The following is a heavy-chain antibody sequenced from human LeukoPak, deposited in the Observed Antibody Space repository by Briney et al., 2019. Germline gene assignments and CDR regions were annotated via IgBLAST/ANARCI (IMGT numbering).Heavy chain of an antibody. CDR3: ASEFGYCSGGSCYSDPTEYFQQ. D-gene: IGHD2-15*01. CDR1: GYTFTGYY. CDR2: INLNSGGT. J-gene: IGHJ1*01. V-gene: IGHV1-2*02. Sequence: ASVKVSRKSSGYTFTGYYMYWVRQAPGQGLEWVGCINLNSGGTNYAQKLRGRVTMTRDTSIRPAYMELSRLRSDDTAVYYCASEFGYCSGGSCYSDPTEYFQQWGEGTVVTVSS.